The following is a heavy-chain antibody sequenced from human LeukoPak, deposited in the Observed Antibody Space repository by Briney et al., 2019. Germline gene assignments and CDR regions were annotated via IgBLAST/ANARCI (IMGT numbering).Heavy chain of an antibody. V-gene: IGHV1-8*01. D-gene: IGHD6-19*01. J-gene: IGHJ3*02. CDR3: ARARSGWASDAFDI. CDR2: MNPRSGST. CDR1: GYTFTSHD. Sequence: GASVKVSCKASGYTFTSHDIIWVRQATGQGLEWMGWMNPRSGSTGYAQKFQGRVTMTRNTSRSTAYMELSSLRSEDTAVYYCARARSGWASDAFDIWGQGTMVTVSS.